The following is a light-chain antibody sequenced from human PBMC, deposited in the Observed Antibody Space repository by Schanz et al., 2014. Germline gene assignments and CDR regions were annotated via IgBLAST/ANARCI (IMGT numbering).Light chain of an antibody. V-gene: IGLV2-11*01. CDR2: DVS. J-gene: IGLJ3*02. CDR3: AAWDDSLTGRV. CDR1: SSDFDGYNY. Sequence: QSALTQPRSVSGSRGQSVTVSCTGTSSDFDGYNYVSWYQQYPGKAPKLMIYDVSKRPSGVPVRFSGSKSGTSASLAISGLQSEDEAEYYCAAWDDSLTGRVFGGGTKLTVL.